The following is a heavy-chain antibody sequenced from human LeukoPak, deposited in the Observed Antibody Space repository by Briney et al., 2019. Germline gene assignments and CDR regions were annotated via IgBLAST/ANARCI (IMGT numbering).Heavy chain of an antibody. V-gene: IGHV4-4*07. J-gene: IGHJ3*02. CDR2: IYTSGST. CDR1: GGSFSIYY. Sequence: SETLSLTCTVSGGSFSIYYWSWIRQPAGKGLEYIGRIYTSGSTNYNPSLKSRVTMSVDTSKSQFSLKLTSVTAADTAVYYCARGGSYLSAFDIWGQGTMVTVSS. CDR3: ARGGSYLSAFDI. D-gene: IGHD1-26*01.